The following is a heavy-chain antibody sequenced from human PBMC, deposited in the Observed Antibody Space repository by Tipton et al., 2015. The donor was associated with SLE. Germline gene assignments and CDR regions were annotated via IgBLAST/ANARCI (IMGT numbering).Heavy chain of an antibody. CDR1: GGSVSTSRYY. J-gene: IGHJ3*02. CDR3: ARSHRITIFGVVTPDAFDI. D-gene: IGHD3-3*01. Sequence: TLSLTCTVSGGSVSTSRYYWGWIHQPPGQGLEWIGNIFFNGNTYYTPSLKSRATISIDMSRNQFSLKLSSVTAADTAVYYCARSHRITIFGVVTPDAFDIWGQGTMVTVSS. CDR2: IFFNGNT. V-gene: IGHV4-39*07.